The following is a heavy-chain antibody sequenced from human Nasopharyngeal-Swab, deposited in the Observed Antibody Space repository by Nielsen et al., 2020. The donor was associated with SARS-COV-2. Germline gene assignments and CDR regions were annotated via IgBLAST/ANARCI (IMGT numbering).Heavy chain of an antibody. CDR1: GFTFRRYW. Sequence: GESLKISCVASGFTFRRYWMHWVRQAPGKGLAWVARLDNDGTITNHADSVRGRFTISRDNAENTLFLQMNSLRVEDTAVYYCGRDLGGAWSSWGQGTLVTVSS. CDR2: LDNDGTIT. V-gene: IGHV3-74*01. CDR3: GRDLGGAWSS. D-gene: IGHD3-10*01. J-gene: IGHJ4*02.